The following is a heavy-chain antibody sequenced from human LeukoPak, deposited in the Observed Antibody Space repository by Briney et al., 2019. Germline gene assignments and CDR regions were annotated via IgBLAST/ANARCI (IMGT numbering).Heavy chain of an antibody. D-gene: IGHD3-22*01. V-gene: IGHV3-23*01. J-gene: IGHJ4*02. CDR1: GFTFSSYA. Sequence: GGSLRLSCAASGFTFSSYAMSWVRQAPGKGLEWVSAISGSGGSTYYADSVKGRFTISRDNSKNTLYLQMNSLRAEDTAVYYCAKDQGNYDSSGYYKYWGQGTLVTVSS. CDR3: AKDQGNYDSSGYYKY. CDR2: ISGSGGST.